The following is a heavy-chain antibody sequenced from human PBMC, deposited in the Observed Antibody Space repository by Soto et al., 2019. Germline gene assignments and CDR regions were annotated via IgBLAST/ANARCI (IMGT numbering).Heavy chain of an antibody. V-gene: IGHV1-2*02. CDR1: GYTFTGYY. CDR3: AKDLARVVVPAAPGYEKGEASDY. J-gene: IGHJ4*02. CDR2: INPNSGGT. D-gene: IGHD2-2*01. Sequence: QVQLVQSGAEVKKPGASVKVSCKASGYTFTGYYMHWVRQAPGQGLEWMGWINPNSGGTNYAQKFQGRVTMTRDTSISTAYMELSRLRSDDTAVYYCAKDLARVVVPAAPGYEKGEASDYWGQGTLVTVSS.